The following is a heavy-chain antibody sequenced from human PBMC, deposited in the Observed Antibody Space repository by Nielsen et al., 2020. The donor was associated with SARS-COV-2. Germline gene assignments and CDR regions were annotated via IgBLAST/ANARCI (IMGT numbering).Heavy chain of an antibody. Sequence: GGSLRLSCAASGFTFSSYWMSWVRQAPGKGLEWVANIKQDGSEKYYVDSVKGRFTISRDNAKNSLYLQMNSLRAEDTAVYYCASSYGDSYNWFDPWGQGTLVTVSS. CDR3: ASSYGDSYNWFDP. CDR1: GFTFSSYW. J-gene: IGHJ5*02. V-gene: IGHV3-7*01. CDR2: IKQDGSEK. D-gene: IGHD4-17*01.